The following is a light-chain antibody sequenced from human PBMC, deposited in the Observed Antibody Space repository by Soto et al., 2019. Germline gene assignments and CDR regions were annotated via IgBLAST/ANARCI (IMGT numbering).Light chain of an antibody. CDR1: QSVSNNY. V-gene: IGKV3-20*01. J-gene: IGKJ1*01. CDR2: GAS. Sequence: EVVLTQSPGTLSLSPRERATLSCRASQSVSNNYLAWYQQQPGQAPRLLIYGASNKAPGIPARFSGSGSGPDFTLTISRLEPEDFAVYYCQQYAASPRTFGQGTLVEVK. CDR3: QQYAASPRT.